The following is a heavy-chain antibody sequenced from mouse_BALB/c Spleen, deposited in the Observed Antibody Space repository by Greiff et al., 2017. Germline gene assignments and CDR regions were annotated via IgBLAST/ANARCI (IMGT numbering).Heavy chain of an antibody. CDR1: GYTFTDYE. CDR2: IDPETGGT. J-gene: IGHJ4*01. Sequence: QVQLQQSGAELVRPGAPVTLSCKASGYTFTDYEMHWVKQTPVHGLEWIGAIDPETGGTAYNQKFKGKATLTADKSSSTAYMELRSLTSEDSAVYYCTRGTGGSYYYAMDYWGQGTSVTVSS. V-gene: IGHV1-15*01. D-gene: IGHD4-1*01. CDR3: TRGTGGSYYYAMDY.